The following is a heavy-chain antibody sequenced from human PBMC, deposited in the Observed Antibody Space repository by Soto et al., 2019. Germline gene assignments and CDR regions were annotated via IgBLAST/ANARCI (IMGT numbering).Heavy chain of an antibody. CDR2: ISSSSSTI. CDR1: GFTFSSYS. J-gene: IGHJ6*02. CDR3: AREGRGYDYYGRDV. Sequence: EVQLVESGGGLVQPGGSLRLSCAASGFTFSSYSMNWVRQAPGKGLEWVSYISSSSSTIYYADSVKGRFTISRDNAKNSLYLQMNSLRDEDTAVYYCAREGRGYDYYGRDVWGQGTTVTVSS. V-gene: IGHV3-48*02. D-gene: IGHD3-10*01.